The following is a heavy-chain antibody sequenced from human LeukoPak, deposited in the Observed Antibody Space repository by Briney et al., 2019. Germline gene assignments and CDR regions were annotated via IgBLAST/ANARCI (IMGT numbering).Heavy chain of an antibody. V-gene: IGHV4-59*01. D-gene: IGHD3-10*02. J-gene: IGHJ4*02. CDR2: IYYSGNT. CDR3: ARSTGSTMFIDY. Sequence: KPSETLSLTCTVSGGSISPYYWSWIRQPPGKGLEWLGYIYYSGNTDYNPSLKSRVAISVDTSKNQFSLKLSSVTAADTAVYYCARSTGSTMFIDYRGQGTLVTVSS. CDR1: GGSISPYY.